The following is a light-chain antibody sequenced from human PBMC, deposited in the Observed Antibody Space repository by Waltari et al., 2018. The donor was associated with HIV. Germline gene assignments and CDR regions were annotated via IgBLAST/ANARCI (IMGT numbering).Light chain of an antibody. J-gene: IGLJ3*02. Sequence: QSVLTQPPSVSGTPGQRFSISCSGSSSNIGSNYVYWYQQLPGTAPKLLIYRNNQRPSGVPDRFSGSKSGTSASLAISGLRSEDEADYYCAAWDDSLSGPWVFGGGTKLTVL. CDR2: RNN. V-gene: IGLV1-47*01. CDR1: SSNIGSNY. CDR3: AAWDDSLSGPWV.